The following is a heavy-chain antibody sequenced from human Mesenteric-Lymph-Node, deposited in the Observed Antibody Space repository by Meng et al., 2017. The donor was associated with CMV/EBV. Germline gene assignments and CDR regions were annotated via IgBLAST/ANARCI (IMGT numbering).Heavy chain of an antibody. CDR1: GFTFSDYY. CDR3: AKDMTYCGGDCYLY. Sequence: GGSLRLSCVASGFTFSDYYMSWIRQAPGKGLEWVSYISDSGSSKYYADSVKGRFTISRDNAKNSLYLQMNSLRAEDTAVYYCAKDMTYCGGDCYLYWGQGTLVTVSS. V-gene: IGHV3-11*04. D-gene: IGHD2-21*01. J-gene: IGHJ4*02. CDR2: ISDSGSSK.